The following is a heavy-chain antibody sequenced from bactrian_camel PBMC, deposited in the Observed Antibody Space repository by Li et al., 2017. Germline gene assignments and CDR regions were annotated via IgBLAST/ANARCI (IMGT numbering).Heavy chain of an antibody. V-gene: IGHV3S1*01. CDR1: GLPHSSYC. Sequence: HVQLVESGGDSVQAGGSLTLSCAVSGLPHSSYCLGWFRQAAGKEREGVAGIDRDGVTKYADSVKGRFTISQDNAKNIIYLQMSSLTPDDTAMYYCAAGTRIIVGDYCDGITAWGQGTQVTVS. J-gene: IGHJ6*01. CDR3: AAGTRIIVGDYCDGITA. D-gene: IGHD3*01. CDR2: IDRDGVT.